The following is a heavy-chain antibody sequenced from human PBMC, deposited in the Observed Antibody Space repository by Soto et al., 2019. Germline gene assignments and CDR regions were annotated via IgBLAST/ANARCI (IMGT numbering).Heavy chain of an antibody. CDR3: ARHGFYGDYSSNYFDP. CDR1: GYSFSNWW. Sequence: GESLKISCKGSGYSFSNWWIAWVRQMPGKGLEYMGIIYPSDSQTRYSPSFQGQVTISADKSISTAYLQWSSLKASDTAIYYCARHGFYGDYSSNYFDPWGQGTLVTVSS. CDR2: IYPSDSQT. V-gene: IGHV5-51*01. J-gene: IGHJ5*02. D-gene: IGHD4-17*01.